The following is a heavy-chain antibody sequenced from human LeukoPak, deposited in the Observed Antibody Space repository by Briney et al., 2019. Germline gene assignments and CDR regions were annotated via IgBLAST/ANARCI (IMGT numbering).Heavy chain of an antibody. V-gene: IGHV1-69*01. CDR2: IIPIFGTA. CDR3: ARDEPLRFLEWLSGYYYYMDV. CDR1: GGTFSSYA. J-gene: IGHJ6*03. D-gene: IGHD3-3*01. Sequence: SVKVSCEASGGTFSSYAISWVRQAPGQGLEWMGGIIPIFGTANYAQKFQGRVTITADESTSTAYMELSSLRSEDTAVYYCARDEPLRFLEWLSGYYYYMDVWGKGTTVTVSS.